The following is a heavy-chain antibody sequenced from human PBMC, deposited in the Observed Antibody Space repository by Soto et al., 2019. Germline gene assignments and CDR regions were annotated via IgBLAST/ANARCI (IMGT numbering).Heavy chain of an antibody. CDR3: ARHEDGGYDSSGYYYHY. V-gene: IGHV4-59*08. D-gene: IGHD3-22*01. CDR2: IYYSGST. CDR1: GGSISSYY. J-gene: IGHJ4*02. Sequence: SETLSLTCTVSGGSISSYYWSWIRQPPGKGLEWIGYIYYSGSTNYNPSLKSRVTISVDTSKNQFSLKLSSVTAADTAVYYCARHEDGGYDSSGYYYHYWGQGTLVTVSS.